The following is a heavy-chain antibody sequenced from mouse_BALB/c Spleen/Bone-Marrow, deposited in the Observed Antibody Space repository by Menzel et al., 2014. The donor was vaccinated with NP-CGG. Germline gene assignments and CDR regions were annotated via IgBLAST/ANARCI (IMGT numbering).Heavy chain of an antibody. V-gene: IGHV14-3*02. J-gene: IGHJ3*01. CDR1: GFNIKDTY. CDR2: IDPANGNT. D-gene: IGHD1-1*01. CDR3: ASYYYGRSSFAC. Sequence: VQLQQSGAELVKPGASVELSCTASGFNIKDTYIHWVKQRPEQGLEWIGRIDPANGNTKYDPKFQGKATITTDTSSNTAYLQLSSLTSEDTAVYYCASYYYGRSSFACWGQGTLVTVSA.